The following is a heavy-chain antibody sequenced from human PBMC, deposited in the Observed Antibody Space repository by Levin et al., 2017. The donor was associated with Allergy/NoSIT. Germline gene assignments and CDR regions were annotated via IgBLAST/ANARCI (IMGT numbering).Heavy chain of an antibody. CDR2: LNRDRSHI. CDR3: ARGRPGTSDAFDI. J-gene: IGHJ3*02. D-gene: IGHD1-26*01. CDR1: GFNFKIYS. Sequence: GGSLRLSCAASGFNFKIYSMDWVRQAPGKGLEWVSSLNRDRSHIYYADSVKGRFTISRDDGKDSLYLQMNSLGDEDTALYYCARGRPGTSDAFDIWGQGTMVTVSS. V-gene: IGHV3-21*01.